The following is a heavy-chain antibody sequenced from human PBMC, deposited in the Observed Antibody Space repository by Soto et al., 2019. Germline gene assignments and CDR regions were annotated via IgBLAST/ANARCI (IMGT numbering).Heavy chain of an antibody. V-gene: IGHV5-51*01. CDR1: GYSFSSYW. CDR2: IYPGDSDT. D-gene: IGHD6-13*01. J-gene: IGHJ6*02. Sequence: GESLKISCKGSGYSFSSYWINWVRQMPGKGLEWMGIIYPGDSDTRYSPSFQGQVTISADKSISTAYLQWRSLKASDTAMYYCARHHGSPGSYFGMDVWGQGTTVTVSS. CDR3: ARHHGSPGSYFGMDV.